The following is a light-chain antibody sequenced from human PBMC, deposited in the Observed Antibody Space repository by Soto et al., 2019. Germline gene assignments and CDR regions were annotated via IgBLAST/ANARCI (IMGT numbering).Light chain of an antibody. CDR2: AAS. CDR1: QSISSY. J-gene: IGKJ1*01. Sequence: DIQMTQSPSALSASVGDRVTITCRASQSISSYLNWYQQKPGKAPKLLTYAASSLQSGVPSRFSGSGSGTDFTLTISSLQPEDFATYYCQQSYSIPWTFGQGTTVDIK. V-gene: IGKV1-39*01. CDR3: QQSYSIPWT.